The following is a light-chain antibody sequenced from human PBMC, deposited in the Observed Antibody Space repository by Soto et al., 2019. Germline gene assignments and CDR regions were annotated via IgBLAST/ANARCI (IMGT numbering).Light chain of an antibody. Sequence: LPHPRSVSGAPGNSVTISCTGTSSDVGGYNYVSWYQQHPGKAPELMIYDVSKRPSGVPDRFSGSKSGNTASLTISGLRAEDEADYYCCSYEGSYTFHVFGTGTKVTVL. CDR3: CSYEGSYTFHV. CDR1: SSDVGGYNY. CDR2: DVS. J-gene: IGLJ1*01. V-gene: IGLV2-11*01.